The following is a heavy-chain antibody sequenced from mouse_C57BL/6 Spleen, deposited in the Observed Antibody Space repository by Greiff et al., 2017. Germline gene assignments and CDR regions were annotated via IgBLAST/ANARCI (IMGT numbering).Heavy chain of an antibody. CDR3: AKSSFITTVVATGDYAMDY. CDR2: IDPNSGGT. Sequence: QVQLKQPGAELVKPGASVKLSCKASGYTFTSYWMHWVKQRPGRGLEWIGRIDPNSGGTKYNEKFKSKATLTVDKPSSTAYMQLSSLTSEDSAVYYCAKSSFITTVVATGDYAMDYWGQGTSVTVSS. CDR1: GYTFTSYW. D-gene: IGHD1-1*01. V-gene: IGHV1-72*01. J-gene: IGHJ4*01.